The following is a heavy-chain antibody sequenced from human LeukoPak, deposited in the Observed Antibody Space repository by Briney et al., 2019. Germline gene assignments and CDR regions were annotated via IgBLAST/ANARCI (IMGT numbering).Heavy chain of an antibody. CDR2: ISYDGSNK. J-gene: IGHJ4*02. CDR1: GFTFSSYA. CDR3: AKAGQYKVWFGELSYYFDY. Sequence: GRSLRLSCAASGFTFSSYAMHWVRQAPGKGLEWVAVISYDGSNKYYADSVKGRFTISRDNSKNTLYLQMNSLRAEDTAVYYCAKAGQYKVWFGELSYYFDYWGQGTLVTVSS. V-gene: IGHV3-30-3*01. D-gene: IGHD3-10*01.